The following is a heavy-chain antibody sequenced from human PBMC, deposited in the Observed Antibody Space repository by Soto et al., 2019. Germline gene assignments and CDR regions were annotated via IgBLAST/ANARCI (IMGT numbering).Heavy chain of an antibody. CDR3: ARGDSTNCSNGVCSFFYNHDMDV. J-gene: IGHJ6*02. Sequence: ASVKVSCKASGYSFTDYHIHWVRQAPGQGLEWLGRINPKSGGTSTAQKFQGWVTMTTDTSISTASMELTRLTSDDTAIYYCARGDSTNCSNGVCSFFYNHDMDVWGQGTTVTVSS. V-gene: IGHV1-2*04. D-gene: IGHD2-8*01. CDR2: INPKSGGT. CDR1: GYSFTDYH.